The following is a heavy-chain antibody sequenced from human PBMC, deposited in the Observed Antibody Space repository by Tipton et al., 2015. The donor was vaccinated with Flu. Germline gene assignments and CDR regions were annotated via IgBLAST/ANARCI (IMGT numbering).Heavy chain of an antibody. V-gene: IGHV4-59*01. CDR3: ARGGPVYYDSSGSFDY. J-gene: IGHJ4*02. D-gene: IGHD3-22*01. Sequence: GSLRLSCSVSGGSISNYHWSWIRQSPGKGLEWIGYISKTGTTDYNPSLKGRVMISVDTSKDQFTLKLTSMTAADTAVYFCARGGPVYYDSSGSFDYWGRGTLVTVSS. CDR1: GGSISNYH. CDR2: ISKTGTT.